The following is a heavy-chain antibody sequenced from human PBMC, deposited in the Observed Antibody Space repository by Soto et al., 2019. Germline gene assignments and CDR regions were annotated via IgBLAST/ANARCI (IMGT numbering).Heavy chain of an antibody. D-gene: IGHD3-22*01. Sequence: GGSLRLSCAASGFTFSSYAMSWVRQAPGKGLEWVSAISGSGGSTYYADSVKGRFTISRDNSKNTLYLQMNSLRVEDTAVYYCAKDQYYYDSSGTGPDAFDIWGQGTMVTVSS. CDR2: ISGSGGST. CDR3: AKDQYYYDSSGTGPDAFDI. CDR1: GFTFSSYA. V-gene: IGHV3-23*01. J-gene: IGHJ3*02.